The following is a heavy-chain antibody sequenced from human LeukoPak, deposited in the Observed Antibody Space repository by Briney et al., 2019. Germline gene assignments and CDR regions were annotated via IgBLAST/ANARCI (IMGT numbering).Heavy chain of an antibody. CDR1: GFTFSSYA. CDR3: AKLAVAGPFDY. V-gene: IGHV3-23*01. Sequence: GESLRLSCAASGFTFSSYAMSWVRQAPGKGLEWVSGISDRGGSTYYADSVKGRFTISRDNSKNTLDLQVNSLRAEDTAVYYCAKLAVAGPFDYWGQGTLVTVSS. CDR2: ISDRGGST. D-gene: IGHD6-19*01. J-gene: IGHJ4*02.